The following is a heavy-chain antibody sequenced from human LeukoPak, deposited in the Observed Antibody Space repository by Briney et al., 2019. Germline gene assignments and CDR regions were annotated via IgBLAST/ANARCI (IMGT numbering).Heavy chain of an antibody. J-gene: IGHJ4*02. D-gene: IGHD2-21*02. CDR1: GGSISSSHW. CDR2: IYHSGSA. CDR3: ARRVVVTANLDF. V-gene: IGHV4-4*02. Sequence: PSETLSLTCAVSGGSISSSHWWSWVRQPPGKGLEWIGEIYHSGSANYNPSLKSRVTISVDKSKNQFSLKLSFVTAADTAVYYCARRVVVTANLDFWGQGTLVIVSS.